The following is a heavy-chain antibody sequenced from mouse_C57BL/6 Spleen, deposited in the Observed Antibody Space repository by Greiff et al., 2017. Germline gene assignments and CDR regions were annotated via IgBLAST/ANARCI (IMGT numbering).Heavy chain of an antibody. D-gene: IGHD3-2*02. J-gene: IGHJ3*01. CDR3: ARPTAQATFAY. CDR2: IYPGDGDT. Sequence: QVQLKQSGPELVKPGASVKISCKASGYAFSSSWMNWVKQRPGKGLEWIGRIYPGDGDTNYNGKFKGKATLTADKSSSTAYMQLSSLTSEDSAVYFCARPTAQATFAYWGQGTLVTVSA. CDR1: GYAFSSSW. V-gene: IGHV1-82*01.